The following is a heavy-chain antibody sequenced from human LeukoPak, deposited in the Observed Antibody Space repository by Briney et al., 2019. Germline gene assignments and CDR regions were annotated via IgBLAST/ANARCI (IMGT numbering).Heavy chain of an antibody. V-gene: IGHV3-9*01. CDR1: GFTFSNYW. CDR2: ISWNSGSI. CDR3: AKGPQGSYLYYFDY. D-gene: IGHD1-26*01. J-gene: IGHJ4*02. Sequence: GGSLRLSCAASGFTFSNYWMTWVRQAPGKGLEWVSGISWNSGSIGYADSVKGRFTISRDNAKNSLYLQMNSLRAEDTALYYCAKGPQGSYLYYFDYWGQGTLVTVSS.